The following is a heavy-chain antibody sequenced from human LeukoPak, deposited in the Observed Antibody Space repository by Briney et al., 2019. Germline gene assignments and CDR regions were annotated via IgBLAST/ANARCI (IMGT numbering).Heavy chain of an antibody. V-gene: IGHV1-2*02. D-gene: IGHD3-10*01. Sequence: GASVKVSCKASGYTFTGSYMHWVRQAPGQGLEWMGWINPNSGGTNYAQKFQGRVTMTRDTSISTAYMELSRLRSDDMAVYYCARDPDYYGSGSYYYFDYWGQGTLVTVSS. CDR2: INPNSGGT. J-gene: IGHJ4*02. CDR1: GYTFTGSY. CDR3: ARDPDYYGSGSYYYFDY.